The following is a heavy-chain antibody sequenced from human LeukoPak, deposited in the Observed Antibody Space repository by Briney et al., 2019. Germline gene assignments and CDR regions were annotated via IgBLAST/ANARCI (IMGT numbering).Heavy chain of an antibody. CDR3: ARGASVAATLRWFDP. CDR1: GGSFSGYY. Sequence: SETLSLTCAVYGGSFSGYYWSWIRQPPGKGLEWIGEINHSGSTNYNPSLKSRVTISVDTSKNQFSLKLSSVTAADTPVYYCARGASVAATLRWFDPWGQGTLVTVSS. V-gene: IGHV4-34*01. D-gene: IGHD2-15*01. J-gene: IGHJ5*02. CDR2: INHSGST.